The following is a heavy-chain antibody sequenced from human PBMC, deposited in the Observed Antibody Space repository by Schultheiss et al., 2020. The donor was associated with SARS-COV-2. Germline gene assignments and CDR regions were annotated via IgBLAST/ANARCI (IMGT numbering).Heavy chain of an antibody. D-gene: IGHD3-10*01. Sequence: GGSLRLSCAASGFTFSSYAMHWVRQAPGKGLEWVAVISYDGSNKYYADSVKGRFTISRDNSKNTLYLQMNSLRAGDTAVYYCARALNVAFGDWYFDLWGRGTLVTVSS. J-gene: IGHJ2*01. CDR3: ARALNVAFGDWYFDL. CDR2: ISYDGSNK. CDR1: GFTFSSYA. V-gene: IGHV3-30*04.